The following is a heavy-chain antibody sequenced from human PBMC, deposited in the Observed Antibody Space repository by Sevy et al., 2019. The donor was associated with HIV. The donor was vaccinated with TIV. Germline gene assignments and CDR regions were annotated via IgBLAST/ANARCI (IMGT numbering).Heavy chain of an antibody. CDR1: GISFSDHY. CDR3: ARDQTSRPNGGDIDDAVDI. CDR2: ISTSGSTT. Sequence: GGSLRLSCAASGISFSDHYMSWVRQAPGKGLEWISYISTSGSTTYYADSVKGRLTISRDNGKKSLYLEMNSLTVEDTAVYYCARDQTSRPNGGDIDDAVDIWGRGTMVTVSS. V-gene: IGHV3-11*01. D-gene: IGHD2-21*02. J-gene: IGHJ3*02.